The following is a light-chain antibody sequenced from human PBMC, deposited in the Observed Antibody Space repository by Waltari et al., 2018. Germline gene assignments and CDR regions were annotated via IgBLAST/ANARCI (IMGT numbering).Light chain of an antibody. CDR3: QQSYSTPWT. CDR2: AAS. Sequence: DIQMTQSPSSLSASVGDRVTITCRANQSINSYLNWYQQKPGKAPKLLIYAASSLQSGVPSRFSGSRSGTDFTLTISSLQPEDFTTYYCQQSYSTPWTFGQGTKVEIK. V-gene: IGKV1-39*01. J-gene: IGKJ1*01. CDR1: QSINSY.